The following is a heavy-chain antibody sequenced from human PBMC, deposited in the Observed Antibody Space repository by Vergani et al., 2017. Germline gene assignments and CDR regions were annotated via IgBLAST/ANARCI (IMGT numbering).Heavy chain of an antibody. CDR1: GFSLSTSGMC. V-gene: IGHV2-70*20. J-gene: IGHJ3*02. Sequence: QVTLRESGPALVKPTQTLTLTCTFSGFSLSTSGMCVSWVRQPPGKALEWLALIDCDDDTSYSPSLKTRLTISKDTSKNQVVLTMTTMDPVDTATYYCARGSYGGFDIWGQGTMVTVSS. CDR2: IDCDDDT. D-gene: IGHD3-16*01. CDR3: ARGSYGGFDI.